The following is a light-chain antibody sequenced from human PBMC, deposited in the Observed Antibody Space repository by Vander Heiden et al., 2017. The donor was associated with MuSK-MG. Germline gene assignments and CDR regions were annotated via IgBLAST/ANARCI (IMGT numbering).Light chain of an antibody. V-gene: IGKV1-39*01. J-gene: IGKJ1*01. CDR2: SAS. Sequence: DLQMTQSPSSLSASVGDRVTITCRARQSISNYLSWYQQKPGKAPNLLIYSASNLQSGVASRFSGSGSGTYFTLTISSLQPADFGTYYCQQCYNTPWTFGQGTQVEI. CDR1: QSISNY. CDR3: QQCYNTPWT.